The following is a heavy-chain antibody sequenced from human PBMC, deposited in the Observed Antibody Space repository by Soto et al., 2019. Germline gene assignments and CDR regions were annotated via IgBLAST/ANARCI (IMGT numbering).Heavy chain of an antibody. V-gene: IGHV1-24*01. CDR1: GYTLTELS. J-gene: IGHJ4*02. CDR3: ATGGPSGSSFLFDY. Sequence: ASVKVSCKVSGYTLTELSMHWVRQAPGKGLEWMGGFDPEDGETIYAQKFQGRVTMTEDTSTDTAYMELSSLRSEDTAVYYCATGGPSGSSFLFDYWGQGTLVTVSS. D-gene: IGHD1-26*01. CDR2: FDPEDGET.